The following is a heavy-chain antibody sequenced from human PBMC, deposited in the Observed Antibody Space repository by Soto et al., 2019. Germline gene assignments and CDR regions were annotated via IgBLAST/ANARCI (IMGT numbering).Heavy chain of an antibody. CDR3: ARDETGTTYAFDI. J-gene: IGHJ3*02. CDR1: GFTFSSYA. D-gene: IGHD1-7*01. Sequence: GGSLRLSCAASGFTFSSYAMHWVRQAPGKGLEWVAVISYDGSNKYYADSVKGRFTISRDNSKNTLYLQMNSLRAEDTAVYYCARDETGTTYAFDIWGQGTMVTVSS. V-gene: IGHV3-30-3*01. CDR2: ISYDGSNK.